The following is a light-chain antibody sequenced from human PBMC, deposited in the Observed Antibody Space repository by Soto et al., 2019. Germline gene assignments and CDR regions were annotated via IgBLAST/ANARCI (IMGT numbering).Light chain of an antibody. CDR1: SGDVGGYKY. CDR2: EVS. V-gene: IGLV2-8*01. CDR3: SSYAGSNNLV. J-gene: IGLJ2*01. Sequence: QSALTQPPSASGSPGQSVTISCTGTSGDVGGYKYVSWYQQHQGKAPKLMIYEVSKRPSGVPDRFSASKSVNTASLTVSGLQAEDEADYYCSSYAGSNNLVFGGGTKLTVL.